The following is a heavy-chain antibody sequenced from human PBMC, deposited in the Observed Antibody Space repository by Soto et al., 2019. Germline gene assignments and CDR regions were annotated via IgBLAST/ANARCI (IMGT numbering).Heavy chain of an antibody. V-gene: IGHV3-48*03. CDR1: RFTFSTYE. J-gene: IGHJ4*02. CDR2: ISSGGDTV. D-gene: IGHD2-2*01. Sequence: LRLSCAASRFTFSTYEMHWLSQAPGKGLEWVSYISSGGDTVYYADSVKGRFTISRDNTRNSLYLQMNSLRDEDTARYFCVRYCSSTLCNGVATRTFDYWGQGTLVTFSS. CDR3: VRYCSSTLCNGVATRTFDY.